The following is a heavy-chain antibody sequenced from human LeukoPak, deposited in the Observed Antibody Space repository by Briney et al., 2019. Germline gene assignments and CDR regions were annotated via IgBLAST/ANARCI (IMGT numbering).Heavy chain of an antibody. J-gene: IGHJ4*02. CDR3: ARGGYGSGSYPQFDY. V-gene: IGHV4-59*01. D-gene: IGHD3-10*01. Sequence: SETLSLTCTVSGGSISSYYWSWIRQPPGKGLEWIGYIYYSGSTNYNPSLKSRVTISVDTSKNQFSLKLSSVTAADTAVYYCARGGYGSGSYPQFDYWGQGTLVTVSS. CDR1: GGSISSYY. CDR2: IYYSGST.